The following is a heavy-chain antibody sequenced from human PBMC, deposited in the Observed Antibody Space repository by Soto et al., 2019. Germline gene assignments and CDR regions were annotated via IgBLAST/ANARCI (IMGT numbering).Heavy chain of an antibody. Sequence: PSETLSLTCTVSGASISGFYCSGIRKSAGKGLEWIGRIYATGTTDYNPSLKSRVMMSVDTSKKQFSLKLRSVTAADTAVYYCVRDGTKTLRDWFDPWGQG. J-gene: IGHJ5*02. V-gene: IGHV4-4*07. CDR1: GASISGFY. CDR2: IYATGTT. CDR3: VRDGTKTLRDWFDP. D-gene: IGHD1-1*01.